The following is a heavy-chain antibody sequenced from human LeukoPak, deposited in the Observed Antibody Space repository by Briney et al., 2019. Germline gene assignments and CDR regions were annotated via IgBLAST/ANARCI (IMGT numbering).Heavy chain of an antibody. Sequence: SETLSLTRTVSGYSISSGYYWSWIRQPAGKGLEWIGRIYTSGTTHYNPSLKSRVTMSVDTSKNQFSLKLSSVTAADTAVYYCARLSTVTTSFDYWGQGTLVTVSS. D-gene: IGHD4-17*01. J-gene: IGHJ4*02. CDR1: GYSISSGYY. V-gene: IGHV4-4*07. CDR2: IYTSGTT. CDR3: ARLSTVTTSFDY.